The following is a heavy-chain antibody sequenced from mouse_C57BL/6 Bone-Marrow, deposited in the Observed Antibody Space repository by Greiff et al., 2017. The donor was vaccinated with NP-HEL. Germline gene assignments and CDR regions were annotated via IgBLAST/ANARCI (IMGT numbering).Heavy chain of an antibody. CDR1: GFTFSSYA. CDR2: ISDGGSYT. CDR3: ARGGLFAY. Sequence: EVHLVESGGGLVKPGGSLKLSCAASGFTFSSYAMSWVRQTPEKRLEWVATISDGGSYTYYPDNVKGRFTISRDNAKNNLYLQMSHLKSEDTAMYYCARGGLFAYWGQGTLVTVSA. J-gene: IGHJ3*01. V-gene: IGHV5-4*01.